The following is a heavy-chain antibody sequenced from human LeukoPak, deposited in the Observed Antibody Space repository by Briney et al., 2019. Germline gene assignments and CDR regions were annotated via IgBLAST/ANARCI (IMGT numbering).Heavy chain of an antibody. CDR3: ARPDLALHDITGTNGGTRAFDI. V-gene: IGHV4-39*01. D-gene: IGHD1-7*01. CDR2: IYYSGST. CDR1: GGSISSSSYY. Sequence: SETLSLTCTVSGGSISSSSYYWGWIRQPPGKGLEWIVSIYYSGSTYYNPSLKSRVTISVDTSKNQFSLKLSSVTAADTAVYYCARPDLALHDITGTNGGTRAFDIWGQGTMVTVSS. J-gene: IGHJ3*02.